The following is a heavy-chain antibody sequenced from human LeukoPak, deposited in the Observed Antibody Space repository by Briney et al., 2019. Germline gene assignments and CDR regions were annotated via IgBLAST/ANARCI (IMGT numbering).Heavy chain of an antibody. D-gene: IGHD5-18*01. CDR1: GGSISSYF. J-gene: IGHJ5*01. Sequence: SETLSLTCTVSGGSISSYFWSWIRQPPGKGLEWIGYIYYSGSTNYNPSLKSRVTISVDTSKNQFSLKLSFVTAADTAVYYCARHKRPTLPWIQLWFDYWGQGTLVTVSS. V-gene: IGHV4-59*08. CDR3: ARHKRPTLPWIQLWFDY. CDR2: IYYSGST.